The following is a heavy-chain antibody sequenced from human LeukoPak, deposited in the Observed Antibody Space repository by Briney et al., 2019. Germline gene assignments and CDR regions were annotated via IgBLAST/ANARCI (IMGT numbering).Heavy chain of an antibody. CDR1: GYTFTSYY. D-gene: IGHD1-26*01. Sequence: ASVKVSCKASGYTFTSYYMHWVRQAPGQGLEWMGIISPSGGSTSYAQKFQGRVTMTRDTSTSTVYMELSSLRSEDTAVYYCSRWGSGTFDYWGQGTLVTVSS. J-gene: IGHJ4*02. CDR3: SRWGSGTFDY. V-gene: IGHV1-46*03. CDR2: ISPSGGST.